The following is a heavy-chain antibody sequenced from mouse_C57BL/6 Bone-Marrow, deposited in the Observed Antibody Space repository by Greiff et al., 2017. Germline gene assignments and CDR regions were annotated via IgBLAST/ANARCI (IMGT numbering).Heavy chain of an antibody. CDR1: GFTFSSYG. CDR3: ARKKWYYAMDY. D-gene: IGHD1-3*01. V-gene: IGHV5-6*01. J-gene: IGHJ4*01. Sequence: EVMLVESGGDLVKPGGSLKISCAASGFTFSSYGMSWFRQTPDKRLEWVATISSGGSYTYYPDSVKGRFTISRDNAKNTLYLQMSSLKSEDTAMYYCARKKWYYAMDYWGQGTSVTVSS. CDR2: ISSGGSYT.